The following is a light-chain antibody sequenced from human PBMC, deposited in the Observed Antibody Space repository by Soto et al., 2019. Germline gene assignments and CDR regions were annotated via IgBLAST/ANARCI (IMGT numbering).Light chain of an antibody. CDR3: CSYAGSSILYV. V-gene: IGLV2-23*01. CDR2: ECS. CDR1: SSDVGSYNL. J-gene: IGLJ1*01. Sequence: QSALTQPASVSGSPGQSITISCTGTSSDVGSYNLVSWYQQHPGKAPKLMTYECSNRHSGASNRFSGSKSGHTASLTISGLQAEDEADYYYCSYAGSSILYVFGTGTKLTVL.